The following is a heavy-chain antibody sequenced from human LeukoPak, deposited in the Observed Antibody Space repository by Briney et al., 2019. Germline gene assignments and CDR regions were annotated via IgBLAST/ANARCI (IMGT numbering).Heavy chain of an antibody. V-gene: IGHV3-23*01. CDR2: ISGSGGST. Sequence: AGGSLRLSCAASGFTFSSYAMSWVRQAPGKGLEWVSAISGSGGSTYYADSVKGRFTISRDNSKNMLYLQMNSLRAEDTAVYYCAKDGLRELWPVGHWGQGTLVTVSS. CDR1: GFTFSSYA. J-gene: IGHJ4*02. D-gene: IGHD3-16*01. CDR3: AKDGLRELWPVGH.